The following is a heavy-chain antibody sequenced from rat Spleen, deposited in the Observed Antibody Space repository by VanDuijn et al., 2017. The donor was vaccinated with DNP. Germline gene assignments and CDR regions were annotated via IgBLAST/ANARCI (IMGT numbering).Heavy chain of an antibody. V-gene: IGHV5S13*01. Sequence: EVQLVESGGGLVQPGRSMKLSCAASGFTFSDYGMAWVLQSPTKGLEWVASITSDGGSTYYSDSVKGRFTISRDNAENTVYLQMNSLRSEDTATYYCAKDRLGGYAMDAWGQGTSVTVSS. CDR2: ITSDGGST. D-gene: IGHD5-1*01. J-gene: IGHJ4*01. CDR1: GFTFSDYG. CDR3: AKDRLGGYAMDA.